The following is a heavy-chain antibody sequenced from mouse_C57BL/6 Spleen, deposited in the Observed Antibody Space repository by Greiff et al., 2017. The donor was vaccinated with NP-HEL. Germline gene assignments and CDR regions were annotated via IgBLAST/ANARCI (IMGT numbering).Heavy chain of an antibody. CDR2: ISRKSNNYAT. Sequence: EVHLVESGGGLVQPKGSLKLSCAASGSTFTTYAMNWVRQAPGKGLEWVARISRKSNNYATYDAVSVKDRFTISRDDSESMLYLQLNNLKTEDTAMYYCVRNSNWDCDYWGQGTTLTVSS. V-gene: IGHV10-1*01. D-gene: IGHD4-1*01. J-gene: IGHJ2*01. CDR1: GSTFTTYA. CDR3: VRNSNWDCDY.